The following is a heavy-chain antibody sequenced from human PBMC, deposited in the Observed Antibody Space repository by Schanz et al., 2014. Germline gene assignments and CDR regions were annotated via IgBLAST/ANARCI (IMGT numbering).Heavy chain of an antibody. Sequence: EVHLLESGGGLVQPGGSLRLSCAASGFTFSNHALSWVRQAPGKGLEWVSTLSGSGAGTFYADSEKGRFTISRDNAKNSLYLQMNSLTAEDTAVYYCARGVRIDYWGQGTLVTVSS. V-gene: IGHV3-23*01. CDR2: LSGSGAGT. CDR3: ARGVRIDY. D-gene: IGHD3-3*01. J-gene: IGHJ4*02. CDR1: GFTFSNHA.